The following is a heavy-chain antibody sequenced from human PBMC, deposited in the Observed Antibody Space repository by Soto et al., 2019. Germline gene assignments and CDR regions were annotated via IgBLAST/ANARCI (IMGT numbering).Heavy chain of an antibody. CDR1: GGSISSSSYY. J-gene: IGHJ5*02. CDR2: IYYSGST. V-gene: IGHV4-39*02. CDR3: ARLNYYDSSGYLNWFDP. Sequence: QLQLQESGPGLVKPSETLSLTCTVSGGSISSSSYYWGWIRQPPGKGLEWIGSIYYSGSTYYNPSLKSRVTISVDTSKNHFSLKLSSVTAADTAVYCCARLNYYDSSGYLNWFDPWGQGTLVTVSS. D-gene: IGHD3-22*01.